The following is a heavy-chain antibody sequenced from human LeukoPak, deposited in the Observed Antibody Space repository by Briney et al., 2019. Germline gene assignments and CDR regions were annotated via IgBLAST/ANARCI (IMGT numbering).Heavy chain of an antibody. Sequence: PGGSLRLSCAASGFTFSSYGMHWVRQAPGKGLEWVAFIRYDGSNKYYADSVKGRFTISRDNSKNTLYLQMNSLRAEDTAVYYCAKDRWTQDNYYYMDVWGKGTTVTISS. CDR2: IRYDGSNK. J-gene: IGHJ6*03. CDR1: GFTFSSYG. CDR3: AKDRWTQDNYYYMDV. V-gene: IGHV3-30*02. D-gene: IGHD4-23*01.